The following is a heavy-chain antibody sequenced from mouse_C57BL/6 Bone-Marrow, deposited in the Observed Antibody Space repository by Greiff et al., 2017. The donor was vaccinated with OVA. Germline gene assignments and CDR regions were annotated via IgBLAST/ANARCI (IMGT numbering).Heavy chain of an antibody. CDR2: IYWDDDK. CDR1: GFSLSTSGMG. CDR3: ARRARGGNYAMDY. D-gene: IGHD3-3*01. Sequence: QVTLKVCGPGILQSSQTLSLTCSFSGFSLSTSGMGVSWIRQPSGKGLEWLAHIYWDDDKRYNPSLKSRLTISKDTSRNQVFLKITSVDTADTATYYCARRARGGNYAMDYWGQGTSVTVSS. J-gene: IGHJ4*01. V-gene: IGHV8-12*01.